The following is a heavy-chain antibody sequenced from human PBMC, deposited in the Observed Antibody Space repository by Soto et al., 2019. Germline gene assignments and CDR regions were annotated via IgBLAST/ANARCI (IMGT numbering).Heavy chain of an antibody. D-gene: IGHD2-2*01. J-gene: IGHJ6*03. CDR2: ISSSSSTI. Sequence: GGSLRLSCAASGFTFSSYSMNWVRQAPGKGLEWVSYISSSSSTIYYADSVKGRFTISRDNAKNSLYLQMNSLRAEDTAVYYCARDVHCSSTSCYLIPDYYYYYMDVWGKGTTVTVSS. CDR3: ARDVHCSSTSCYLIPDYYYYYMDV. CDR1: GFTFSSYS. V-gene: IGHV3-48*01.